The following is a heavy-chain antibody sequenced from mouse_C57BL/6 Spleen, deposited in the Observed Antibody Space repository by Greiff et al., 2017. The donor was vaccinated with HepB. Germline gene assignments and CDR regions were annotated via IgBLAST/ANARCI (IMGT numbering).Heavy chain of an antibody. J-gene: IGHJ2*01. CDR2: IDPETGGT. CDR1: GYTFTDYE. V-gene: IGHV1-15*01. Sequence: QVHVKQSGAELVRPGASVTLSCKASGYTFTDYEMHWVKQTPVHGLEWIGAIDPETGGTAYNQKFKGKAILTADKSSSTAYMELRSLTSEDSAVYYCTRGYWYFDYWGQGTTLTVSS. CDR3: TRGYWYFDY. D-gene: IGHD2-14*01.